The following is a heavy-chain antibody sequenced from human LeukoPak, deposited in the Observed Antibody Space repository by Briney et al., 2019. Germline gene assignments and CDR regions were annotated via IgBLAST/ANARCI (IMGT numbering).Heavy chain of an antibody. CDR3: ASGPYGDYVTYYWYFDL. J-gene: IGHJ2*01. CDR2: IYTSGST. V-gene: IGHV4-4*07. D-gene: IGHD4-17*01. CDR1: GGSISSYY. Sequence: SETLSLTCTVSGGSISSYYWSWIRQPAGKGLEWIGRIYTSGSTNYNPSLKSRVTMSVDTSKNQFSLKLSSVTAADTAVYYCASGPYGDYVTYYWYFDLWGCGTLVTVSS.